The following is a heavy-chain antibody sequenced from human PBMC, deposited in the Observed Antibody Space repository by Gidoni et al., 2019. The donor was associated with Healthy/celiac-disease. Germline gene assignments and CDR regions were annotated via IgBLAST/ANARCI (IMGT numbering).Heavy chain of an antibody. V-gene: IGHV2-70*15. CDR2: IFGDDAQ. Sequence: QLTWRESGPARVKPAQTRTLTCTFAGGAHSTSGMCVSWIRQPPGKALEWLARIFGDDAQYYSTTLKTRLAISKDTSKNQVVLTMSNMYPVDTATSYCARIQCALDENDHWGQGTLVTVSA. D-gene: IGHD6-19*01. J-gene: IGHJ4*02. CDR1: GGAHSTSGMC. CDR3: ARIQCALDENDH.